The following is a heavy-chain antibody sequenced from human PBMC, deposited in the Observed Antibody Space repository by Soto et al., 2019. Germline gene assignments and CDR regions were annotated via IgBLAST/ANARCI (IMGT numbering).Heavy chain of an antibody. CDR1: GYSFTSYW. J-gene: IGHJ6*02. Sequence: GESLKISCKGSGYSFTSYWIGWVRQMPGKGLEWMGIIYPGDSDTRYSPSFQGQVTISADKSISTAYLQWSSLKASDTAMYYCARGGYCTNGVCYTDYYYGMDVWGQGIMVTVSS. CDR3: ARGGYCTNGVCYTDYYYGMDV. D-gene: IGHD2-8*01. CDR2: IYPGDSDT. V-gene: IGHV5-51*01.